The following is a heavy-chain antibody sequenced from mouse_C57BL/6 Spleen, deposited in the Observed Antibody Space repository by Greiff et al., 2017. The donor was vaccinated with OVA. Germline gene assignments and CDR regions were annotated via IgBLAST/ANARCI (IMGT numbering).Heavy chain of an antibody. CDR2: INPSNGGT. Sequence: VQLQQPGTELVKPGASVKLSCKASGYTFTSYWMHWVKQRPGQGLEWIGNINPSNGGTNYNEKFKSKATLTVDKSSSTAYMQLSSRASEESAVYYCAREGLGRRYFDYWGKGTTLTVSS. D-gene: IGHD4-1*01. CDR1: GYTFTSYW. CDR3: AREGLGRRYFDY. V-gene: IGHV1-53*01. J-gene: IGHJ2*01.